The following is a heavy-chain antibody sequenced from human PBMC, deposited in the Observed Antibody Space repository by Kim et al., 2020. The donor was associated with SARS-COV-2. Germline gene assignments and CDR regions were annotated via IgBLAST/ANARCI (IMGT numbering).Heavy chain of an antibody. CDR2: VSGNGGTT. CDR1: GFTFNNYA. CDR3: AKDRDYFGSGSYFDY. J-gene: IGHJ4*02. V-gene: IGHV3-23*01. D-gene: IGHD3-10*01. Sequence: GGSLRLSCVAAGFTFNNYAMSWVRQAPGKGLEWVSAVSGNGGTTYYTDSVKGRFTISRDKSKNTLYLQMNSLRAEDTAIYYCAKDRDYFGSGSYFDYWGQGTLLTVSS.